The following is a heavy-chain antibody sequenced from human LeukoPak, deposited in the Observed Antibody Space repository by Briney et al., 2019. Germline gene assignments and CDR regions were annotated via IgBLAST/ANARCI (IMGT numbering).Heavy chain of an antibody. Sequence: SETLSLTCAVSGGSISSGGYSWSWIRQPPGKGLEWIGYIYHSGSTYYNPSLKSRVTISVDRSKNQFSLKLSSVTAADTAVYYCARALTSYYYYGMDVWGQGTTVTVSS. V-gene: IGHV4-30-2*01. CDR2: IYHSGST. CDR3: ARALTSYYYYGMDV. CDR1: GGSISSGGYS. D-gene: IGHD1-14*01. J-gene: IGHJ6*02.